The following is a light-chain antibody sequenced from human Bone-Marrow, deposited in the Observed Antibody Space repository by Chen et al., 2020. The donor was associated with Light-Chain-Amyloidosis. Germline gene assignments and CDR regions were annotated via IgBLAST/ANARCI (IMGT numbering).Light chain of an antibody. J-gene: IGLJ2*01. V-gene: IGLV3-25*03. CDR3: QSADSSGTYEVI. CDR1: DLPTKY. CDR2: RDT. Sequence: SSQLTQPTSVSVSPAQTARITCSGDDLPTKYAYWYQQKPGQAPVLVIHRDTERSSGISERFSGSSAGRTATLTISGGQEEDEADYHCQSADSSGTYEVIFGGGTKLTVL.